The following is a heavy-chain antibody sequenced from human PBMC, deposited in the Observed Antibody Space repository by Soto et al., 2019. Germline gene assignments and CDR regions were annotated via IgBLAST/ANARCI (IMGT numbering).Heavy chain of an antibody. CDR2: IYSGGNT. D-gene: IGHD3-10*01. CDR3: ARGYWFDP. Sequence: EVQVVESGGGLVQPGGSLRLSCAASGFTVSSDYMTWVRQAPGKGLEWVSVIYSGGNTYYADSVKGRFIITRHNSEATLYLQMNSLKGDDTAVYYCARGYWFDPWGQGTLVTVSS. CDR1: GFTVSSDY. V-gene: IGHV3-53*04. J-gene: IGHJ5*02.